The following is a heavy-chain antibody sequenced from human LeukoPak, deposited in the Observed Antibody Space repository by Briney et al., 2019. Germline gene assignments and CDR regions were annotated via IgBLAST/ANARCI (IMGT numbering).Heavy chain of an antibody. CDR3: ASRAIAVANA. CDR1: GFTFSDYY. V-gene: IGHV3-11*04. D-gene: IGHD6-19*01. J-gene: IGHJ4*02. CDR2: ISNTGITR. Sequence: GGSLRLSCAASGFTFSDYYMSWIRQAPGKGLEWVSYISNTGITRHYADSVKGRFTISRDNSKNTLYLQMNSLRAEDTAVYYCASRAIAVANARGQGTLVTVSS.